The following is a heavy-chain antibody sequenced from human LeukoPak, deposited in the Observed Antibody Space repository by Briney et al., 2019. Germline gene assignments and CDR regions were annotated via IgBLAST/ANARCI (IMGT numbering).Heavy chain of an antibody. CDR3: ARGRPTGASPVFVVK. CDR1: GFILGSYA. CDR2: MSSGGRYI. V-gene: IGHV3-21*06. J-gene: IGHJ4*02. D-gene: IGHD1-14*01. Sequence: PGGSLRLSCAASGFILGSYAMTWVRQAPGKGLEWVSSMSSGGRYIYYAESVRGRFTISRDNAKSSLYLLMNNLRVDDTAVYYCARGRPTGASPVFVVKWGQGTQVTVSS.